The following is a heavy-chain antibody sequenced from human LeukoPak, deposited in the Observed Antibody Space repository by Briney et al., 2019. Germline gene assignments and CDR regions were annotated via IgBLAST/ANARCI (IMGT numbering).Heavy chain of an antibody. CDR2: ISSSSSYI. J-gene: IGHJ5*02. CDR3: ARGNWFDP. V-gene: IGHV3-21*01. Sequence: GGSLRLSCAASGFSFSNYAMNWVRQAPGKGLEWVSSISSSSSYIYYADSVKGRFTISRDNAKNSLYLQMNSLRAEDTAVYYCARGNWFDPWGQGTLVTVSS. CDR1: GFSFSNYA.